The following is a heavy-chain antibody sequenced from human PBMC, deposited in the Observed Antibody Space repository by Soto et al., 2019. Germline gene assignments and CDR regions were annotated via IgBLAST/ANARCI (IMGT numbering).Heavy chain of an antibody. J-gene: IGHJ6*02. CDR2: INPRSGRI. CDR3: VRDHNFGFIFYAMDV. D-gene: IGHD3-3*01. CDR1: GYTFTSYS. Sequence: SVKVSCKASGYTFTSYSMHWGRQAPGQGIVWMGIINPRSGRISYAQNFQGRVTMTSDTSTSMVYMERSSLKSEDTAVYYCVRDHNFGFIFYAMDVWGPGTTVTVS. V-gene: IGHV1-46*01.